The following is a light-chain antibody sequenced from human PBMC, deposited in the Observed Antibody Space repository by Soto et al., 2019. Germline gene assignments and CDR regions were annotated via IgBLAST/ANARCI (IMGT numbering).Light chain of an antibody. V-gene: IGKV3-15*01. Sequence: IVINQSPATLSVTPGERATLSCRASQNIYSNVAWYQQRPGQAPRLLIYRASTRATGIPARFSGSGSGTEFTLTISSLQSEDFTVYSCLQYHNLWAFGQGTKVAIK. CDR1: QNIYSN. CDR3: LQYHNLWA. CDR2: RAS. J-gene: IGKJ1*01.